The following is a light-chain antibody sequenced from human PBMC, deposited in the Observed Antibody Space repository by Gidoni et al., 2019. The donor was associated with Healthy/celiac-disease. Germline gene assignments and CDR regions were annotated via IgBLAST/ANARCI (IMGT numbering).Light chain of an antibody. CDR1: QSVSSY. V-gene: IGKV3-11*01. CDR3: QQRSNWPPASS. CDR2: DAS. Sequence: DIVLTQSPATLSLSPGERATLSCRASQSVSSYLAGYQQKPGQAPRLLIYDASNRATGIPARFSGSGSGTDFTLTISSLEPEDFAVYYCQQRSNWPPASSFGQGTKLEIK. J-gene: IGKJ2*04.